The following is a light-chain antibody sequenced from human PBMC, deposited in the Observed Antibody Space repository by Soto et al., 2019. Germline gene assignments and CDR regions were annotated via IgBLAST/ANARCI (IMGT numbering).Light chain of an antibody. J-gene: IGLJ2*01. CDR3: CSYAGSRGLV. V-gene: IGLV2-23*01. Sequence: QSALTQPASVSGSPGQSITISCTGTSSDVGSYNLVSWYQQHPGKAPKLMIYEGSKRPSGVSNRLSGSKSGNTASLTISGLQAEDEADYYCCSYAGSRGLVFGGGTKLTVL. CDR1: SSDVGSYNL. CDR2: EGS.